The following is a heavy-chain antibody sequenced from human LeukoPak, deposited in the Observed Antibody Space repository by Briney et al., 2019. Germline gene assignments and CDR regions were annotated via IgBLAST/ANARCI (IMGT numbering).Heavy chain of an antibody. CDR2: INHSGTT. J-gene: IGHJ4*02. D-gene: IGHD2-8*01. CDR3: ARGRSLLMVYGMFRGFDY. Sequence: SETLSLTCAVYGGSFSDYYWSWIRQPPGKGLEWIGEINHSGTTNYNPSLKSRVTISADTSKSHFSLKLRSVTAADTAVYYCARGRSLLMVYGMFRGFDYWGQGTLVTVSS. V-gene: IGHV4-34*01. CDR1: GGSFSDYY.